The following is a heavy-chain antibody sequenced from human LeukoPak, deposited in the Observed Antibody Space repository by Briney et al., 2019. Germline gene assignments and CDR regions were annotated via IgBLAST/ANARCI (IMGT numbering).Heavy chain of an antibody. J-gene: IGHJ2*01. CDR1: GGSISSYY. Sequence: SETLSLTCTVSGGSISSYYWSWIRQPPGKGLEWIGYIYYSGSTNYNPSLKSRVTISVDTSKNQFSLKLSSVTAADTAVYYCARHPSAEMATIGAYWYFNLWGRGTLVTVSS. V-gene: IGHV4-59*08. CDR2: IYYSGST. CDR3: ARHPSAEMATIGAYWYFNL. D-gene: IGHD5-24*01.